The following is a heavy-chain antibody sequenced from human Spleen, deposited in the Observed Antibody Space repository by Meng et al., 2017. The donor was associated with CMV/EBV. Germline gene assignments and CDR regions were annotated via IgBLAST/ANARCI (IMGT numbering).Heavy chain of an antibody. CDR3: ARGQLELLGYYYYGMDV. D-gene: IGHD1-7*01. Sequence: GESLKISCAASGFTVSSNYMSWVRQAPGKGLEWVSVIYSGGSTYYAGSVKGRFTISRDNSKNTLYLQMNSLRAEDTAVYYCARGQLELLGYYYYGMDVWGQGTTVTVSS. V-gene: IGHV3-53*01. CDR2: IYSGGST. J-gene: IGHJ6*02. CDR1: GFTVSSNY.